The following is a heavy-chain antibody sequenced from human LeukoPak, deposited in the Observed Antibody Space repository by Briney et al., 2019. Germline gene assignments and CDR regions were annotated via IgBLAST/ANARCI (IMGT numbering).Heavy chain of an antibody. V-gene: IGHV3-48*01. J-gene: IGHJ4*02. Sequence: GGSLRLSCAASGFTFSSYSMNWVRQAPGKGLEWVSYISTSSSTIYYADSVKGRFTISRDNAKNSLYLQMNSLRAEDTAVYYCARDYYDSSGYYYGANWGQGILVTVSS. D-gene: IGHD3-22*01. CDR3: ARDYYDSSGYYYGAN. CDR2: ISTSSSTI. CDR1: GFTFSSYS.